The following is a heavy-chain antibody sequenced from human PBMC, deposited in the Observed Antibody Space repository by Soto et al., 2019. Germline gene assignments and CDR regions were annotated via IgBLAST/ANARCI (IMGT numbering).Heavy chain of an antibody. V-gene: IGHV4-34*01. D-gene: IGHD4-17*01. Sequence: SETLSLTCAVYGGSFSGYYWSWIRQPPGKGLEWIGEINHSGSTNYNPSLKSRVTISVDTSKNQFSLKLSSVTAADTAVYYCARGERVRRTVTTRGYFDYWGQGTLVTVSS. CDR2: INHSGST. CDR3: ARGERVRRTVTTRGYFDY. CDR1: GGSFSGYY. J-gene: IGHJ4*02.